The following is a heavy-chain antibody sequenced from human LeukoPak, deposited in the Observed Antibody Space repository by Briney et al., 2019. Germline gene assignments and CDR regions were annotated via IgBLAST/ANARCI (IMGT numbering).Heavy chain of an antibody. V-gene: IGHV4-34*01. CDR1: GGSFSGYY. Sequence: PSETLSLTCAVYGGSFSGYYWSWIRQPAGKGLEWIGEINHSGSTNYNPSLKSRVTISVDTSKNQFSLKLSSVTAADTAVYYCARGRGDSSGYYYFDYWGQGTLVTVSS. CDR2: INHSGST. J-gene: IGHJ4*02. D-gene: IGHD3-22*01. CDR3: ARGRGDSSGYYYFDY.